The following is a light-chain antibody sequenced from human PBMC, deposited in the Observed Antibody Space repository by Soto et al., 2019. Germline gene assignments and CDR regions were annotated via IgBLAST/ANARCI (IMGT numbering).Light chain of an antibody. CDR1: QSVISNN. CDR3: QQYGNSLWT. CDR2: GAS. V-gene: IGKV3-20*01. Sequence: EIVLTQSPDTLSLSPGERATLSCRASQSVISNNLVWYQQKVGQAPRLLIYGASSRATGIPDRFSGSGSGTDFTLTISRLETEDFAVYYCQQYGNSLWTFGQGTKVEIK. J-gene: IGKJ1*01.